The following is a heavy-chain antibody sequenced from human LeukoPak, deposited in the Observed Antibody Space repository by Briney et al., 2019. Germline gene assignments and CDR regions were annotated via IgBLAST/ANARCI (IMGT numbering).Heavy chain of an antibody. Sequence: PSETLSLTCTVSGGSIRSGDYYWSWIRQPPGKGLEWIGYIYYSGCTYYNPSLKSRVTISVDTSRNQFSLKLSSVTAADTAVYYCARGSIKAEYFQHWGQGTLVTVSS. CDR3: ARGSIKAEYFQH. CDR1: GGSIRSGDYY. CDR2: IYYSGCT. J-gene: IGHJ1*01. V-gene: IGHV4-30-4*01. D-gene: IGHD5-12*01.